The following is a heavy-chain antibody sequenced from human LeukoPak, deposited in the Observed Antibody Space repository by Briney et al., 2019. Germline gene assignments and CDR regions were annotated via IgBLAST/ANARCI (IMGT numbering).Heavy chain of an antibody. J-gene: IGHJ4*02. V-gene: IGHV3-30*02. CDR3: AKETYYYDSSGSFDY. CDR2: IRYDGSNK. CDR1: GFTFSSYG. D-gene: IGHD3-22*01. Sequence: GGSLRLSCAASGFTFSSYGMHWVRQAPGKGLEWVAFIRYDGSNKYYADPVKGRFTISRDNSKNTLYLQMNSLRAEDTAVYYCAKETYYYDSSGSFDYWGQGTLVTVSS.